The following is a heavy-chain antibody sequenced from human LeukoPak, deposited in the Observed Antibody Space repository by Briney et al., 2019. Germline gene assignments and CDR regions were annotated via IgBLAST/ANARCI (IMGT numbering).Heavy chain of an antibody. CDR2: ISGSGGST. V-gene: IGHV3-23*01. D-gene: IGHD2-2*01. Sequence: PGGSLRLSCAASGFTFSSYAMSWVRQAPGKGLEWVSAISGSGGSTYYADSVKGRFTISRDNSKNTLYLQMNSLRAGDTAVYYCTKAPEYCSSFRCRSGADYWGQGTLVTVSS. CDR1: GFTFSSYA. J-gene: IGHJ4*02. CDR3: TKAPEYCSSFRCRSGADY.